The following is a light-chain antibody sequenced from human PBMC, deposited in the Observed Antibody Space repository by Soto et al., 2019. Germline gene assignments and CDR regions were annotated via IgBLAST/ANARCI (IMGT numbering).Light chain of an antibody. CDR2: DAS. J-gene: IGLJ2*01. V-gene: IGLV2-14*03. CDR1: SSDVGGYNY. Sequence: QSALAQPASVSGSPGQSITISCTGTSSDVGGYNYVSWYQQHPGKAPKLIIYDASVRPSGVSSRFSGSKSGNTASLTISGLQAEDEADYLCSSYTSSSTLFGGGTKLTVL. CDR3: SSYTSSSTL.